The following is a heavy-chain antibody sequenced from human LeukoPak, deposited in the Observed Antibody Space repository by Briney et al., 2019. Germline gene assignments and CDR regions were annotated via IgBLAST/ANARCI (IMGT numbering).Heavy chain of an antibody. J-gene: IGHJ5*02. CDR2: IIPIFGTA. Sequence: SVKVSCKASGGTFSSYAISWVRQAPGQGLEWMGGIIPIFGTANYAQKFQGRVTITTDESTSSAYMELSSLRSEDTAVYYCAREEGNWFDPWGQGTLVTVSS. CDR1: GGTFSSYA. CDR3: AREEGNWFDP. V-gene: IGHV1-69*05.